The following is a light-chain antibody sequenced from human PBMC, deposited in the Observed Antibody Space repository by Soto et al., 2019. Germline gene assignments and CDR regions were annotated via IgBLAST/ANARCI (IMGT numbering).Light chain of an antibody. CDR2: DVS. CDR1: QSVSSY. V-gene: IGKV3-11*01. CDR3: QQRNYWEFT. Sequence: EVVLTQSPVTLSLSPGERATLSCRASQSVSSYLAWYQQKPGQAPRLLIYDVSNRATVIPARFSGSGSGTDFTLTISSLEPEDFALYYCQQRNYWEFTFGQGERLEMK. J-gene: IGKJ5*01.